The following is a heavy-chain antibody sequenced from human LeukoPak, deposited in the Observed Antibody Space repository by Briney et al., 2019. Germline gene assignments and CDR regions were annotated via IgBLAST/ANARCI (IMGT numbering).Heavy chain of an antibody. CDR3: ARPRKTGGFDP. V-gene: IGHV3-48*03. Sequence: GGSLRLSCAASGFTFSSYEMNWVRQAPGKGLEWVSYISSSGSTIYYADSVKGRFTISRDNAKNSLYLQMNSLGAEDTAVYYCARPRKTGGFDPWGQGTLVTVSS. CDR1: GFTFSSYE. J-gene: IGHJ5*02. CDR2: ISSSGSTI. D-gene: IGHD3-10*01.